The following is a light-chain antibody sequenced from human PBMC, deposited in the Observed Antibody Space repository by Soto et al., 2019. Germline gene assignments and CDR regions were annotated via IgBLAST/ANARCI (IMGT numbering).Light chain of an antibody. CDR3: LSFDSSLSVV. Sequence: QLVLTQPPSVSGAPGQRVTISCTGSSSNIGAGYDVHWYQQLPGRAPKLLIYGNTNRPSGVPDRFSGSKSVTSASLAITGLQAEDEADYYCLSFDSSLSVVFGGVTKLTV. J-gene: IGLJ2*01. CDR2: GNT. CDR1: SSNIGAGYD. V-gene: IGLV1-40*01.